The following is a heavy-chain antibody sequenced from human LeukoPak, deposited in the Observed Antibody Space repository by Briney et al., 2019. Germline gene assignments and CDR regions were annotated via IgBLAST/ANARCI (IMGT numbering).Heavy chain of an antibody. CDR2: IGTAGDP. J-gene: IGHJ4*02. D-gene: IGHD2-21*01. CDR3: ARDFEASFGS. CDR1: GFIFRSND. V-gene: IGHV3-13*05. Sequence: GGSLRLSCAASGFIFRSNDMHWVRQATGKGLEWVAGIGTAGDPYYATSVKGRFTISREKAKNSLYLQMNSLRAGDTAVYYCARDFEASFGSWGQGTQVIVSS.